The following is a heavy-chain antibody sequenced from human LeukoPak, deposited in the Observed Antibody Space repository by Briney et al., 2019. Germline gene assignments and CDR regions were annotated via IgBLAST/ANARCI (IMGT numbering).Heavy chain of an antibody. V-gene: IGHV3-23*01. CDR1: GFTFSYYA. J-gene: IGHJ4*02. D-gene: IGHD4-17*01. CDR2: ISGSGGGT. CDR3: AKGGGDYSPFGY. Sequence: PGGSLRLSCAASGFTFSYYAMGWVRQAPGKGLEWVSTISGSGGGTYYADSVKGRFTISRDNSKNTLYLQMNSLRAEDTAVYYCAKGGGDYSPFGYWGQGALVTVSS.